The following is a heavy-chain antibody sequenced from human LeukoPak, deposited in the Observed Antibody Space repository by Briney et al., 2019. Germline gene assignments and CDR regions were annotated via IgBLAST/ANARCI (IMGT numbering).Heavy chain of an antibody. V-gene: IGHV4-39*01. D-gene: IGHD3-10*01. CDR2: IYYSGST. Sequence: SETLSLTCTVSGGSISSSSYYWGWIRQPPGKGLEWIGSIYYSGSTYYNPSLKSRVTISVDTSKNQFSLKLSSVTAADTAVYYCARGLGYYGSGSYVYNWFAPWGQGSLVTVSS. J-gene: IGHJ5*02. CDR3: ARGLGYYGSGSYVYNWFAP. CDR1: GGSISSSSYY.